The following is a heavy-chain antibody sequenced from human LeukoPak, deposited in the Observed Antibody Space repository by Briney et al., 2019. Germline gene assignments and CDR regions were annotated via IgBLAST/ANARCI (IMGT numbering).Heavy chain of an antibody. Sequence: SETLSLTCTVCRGSIRSYYWSWIRQPPGKGLEWIGYIYYSRSTNYNPSLKSRVTISVDTSKNQCSLKLSSVTAADTAVYYCARWEGSSSPSGAFDIWGQGTMVTVSS. CDR1: RGSIRSYY. D-gene: IGHD6-13*01. CDR3: ARWEGSSSPSGAFDI. J-gene: IGHJ3*02. V-gene: IGHV4-59*08. CDR2: IYYSRST.